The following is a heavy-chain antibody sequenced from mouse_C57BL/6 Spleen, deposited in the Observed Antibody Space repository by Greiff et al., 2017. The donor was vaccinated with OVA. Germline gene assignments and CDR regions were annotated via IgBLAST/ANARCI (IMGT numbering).Heavy chain of an antibody. Sequence: EVKLQESGPGLVKPSQSLSLPCSVTGYSITSGYSWNWIRQFPGNKLEWMGYISYDGSNNYNPSLKNRISITRDTSKNQFFLKLNSVTTEDTATYYCARVAGTEYFDYWGQGTTLTVSS. CDR2: ISYDGSN. V-gene: IGHV3-6*01. J-gene: IGHJ2*01. CDR3: ARVAGTEYFDY. D-gene: IGHD4-1*01. CDR1: GYSITSGYS.